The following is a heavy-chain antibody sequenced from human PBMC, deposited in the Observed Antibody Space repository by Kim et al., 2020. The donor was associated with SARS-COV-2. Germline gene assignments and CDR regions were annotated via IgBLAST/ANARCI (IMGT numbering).Heavy chain of an antibody. CDR2: ISAYNGNT. CDR1: GYTFTSYG. CDR3: ARDLGGVPAAVYYYYYGMDV. Sequence: ASVKVSCKASGYTFTSYGISWVRQAPGQGLEWMGWISAYNGNTNYAQKLQGRVTMTTDTSTSTAYMELRSLRSDDTAVYYCARDLGGVPAAVYYYYYGMDVWGQGTTVTVSS. V-gene: IGHV1-18*04. D-gene: IGHD2-2*01. J-gene: IGHJ6*02.